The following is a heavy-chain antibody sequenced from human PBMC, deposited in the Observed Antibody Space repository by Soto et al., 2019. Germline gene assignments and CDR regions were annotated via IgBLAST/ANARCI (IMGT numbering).Heavy chain of an antibody. D-gene: IGHD5-18*01. CDR2: ISSSSSYI. CDR1: GFTFSSYS. J-gene: IGHJ6*01. V-gene: IGHV3-21*01. Sequence: GGSLRLSCAASGFTFSSYSMNWVRQAPGKGLEWVSSISSSSSYIYYADSVNGRFTISRDNAKNSLYLQMNRLRAEETAVYYCARDFVDRAMVTALNGMDVWGQGTTVTVSS. CDR3: ARDFVDRAMVTALNGMDV.